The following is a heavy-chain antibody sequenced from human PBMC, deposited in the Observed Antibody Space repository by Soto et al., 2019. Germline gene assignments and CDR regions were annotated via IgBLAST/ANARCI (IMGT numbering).Heavy chain of an antibody. CDR1: GFTFTTAW. Sequence: EVQLVESGGGLVEPGGSLRLSCAASGFTFTTAWINWVRQAPGKGLECVGRIKSKTDGWTGDFAAPVRCRFAISRDDSKSMVYLQMHSLKTKDTAVYYCTRDADFTLKLVRFDYWGLGTLVTVSS. CDR2: IKSKTDGWTG. J-gene: IGHJ4*01. V-gene: IGHV3-15*07. CDR3: TRDADFTLKLVRFDY. D-gene: IGHD3-3*01.